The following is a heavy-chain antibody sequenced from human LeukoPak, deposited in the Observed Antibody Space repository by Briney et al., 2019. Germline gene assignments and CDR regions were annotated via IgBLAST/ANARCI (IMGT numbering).Heavy chain of an antibody. CDR3: ARTVGPTLSFDT. CDR1: GYSFTSYW. J-gene: IGHJ4*02. CDR2: IYPGDSDT. D-gene: IGHD1-26*01. Sequence: GESLKISCKGSGYSFTSYWIGWVRQMPGKGLECMGIIYPGDSDTRYSPSFQGQVTISADKSISTAYLRWSSLQASDTAIYYCARTVGPTLSFDTWGQGTLVTVSS. V-gene: IGHV5-51*01.